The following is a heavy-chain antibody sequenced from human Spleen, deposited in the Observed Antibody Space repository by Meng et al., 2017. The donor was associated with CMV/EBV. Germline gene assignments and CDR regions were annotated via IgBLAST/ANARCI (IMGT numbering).Heavy chain of an antibody. CDR1: GGSFSGYY. V-gene: IGHV4-34*01. Sequence: GSLRLSCAVYGGSFSGYYWSWIRQPPGKGLEWIGEINHSGSTNYNPSLKSRVTISVDTSKNQFSLKLSSVTAADTAVYYCARVRSASWRVYYYYGMDVWGQGTTVTVSS. J-gene: IGHJ6*02. D-gene: IGHD2-2*01. CDR2: INHSGST. CDR3: ARVRSASWRVYYYYGMDV.